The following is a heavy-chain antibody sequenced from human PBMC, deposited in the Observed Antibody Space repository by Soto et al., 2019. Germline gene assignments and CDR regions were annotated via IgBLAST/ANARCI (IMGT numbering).Heavy chain of an antibody. Sequence: SETLSLTCTVSGGSISSSSYYWGWVRQPPGMGLEWIGLIYYSGSTYYNPSLKSRVTISVDTSKNQFSLKLSSVTAADTAVYYCARLVGQNLRYYYYGLDVWGQGTKVTVSS. CDR3: ARLVGQNLRYYYYGLDV. D-gene: IGHD1-26*01. CDR2: IYYSGST. CDR1: GGSISSSSYY. V-gene: IGHV4-39*01. J-gene: IGHJ6*02.